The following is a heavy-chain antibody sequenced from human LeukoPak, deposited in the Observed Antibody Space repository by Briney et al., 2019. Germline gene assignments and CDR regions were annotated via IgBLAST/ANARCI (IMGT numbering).Heavy chain of an antibody. CDR1: GSTFSDYY. CDR3: AREGTYWGTYNWFDP. Sequence: GGSLRLSCAASGSTFSDYYMSWIRQAPGKGLEWVSYISSSGSTIYYADSVKGRFTISRDNAKNSLYLQMNSLRAEDTAVYYCAREGTYWGTYNWFDPWGQGTLVTVSS. V-gene: IGHV3-11*01. CDR2: ISSSGSTI. D-gene: IGHD3-16*01. J-gene: IGHJ5*02.